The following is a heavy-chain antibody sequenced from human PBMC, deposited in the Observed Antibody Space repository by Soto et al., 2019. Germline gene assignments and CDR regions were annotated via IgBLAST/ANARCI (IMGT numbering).Heavy chain of an antibody. J-gene: IGHJ5*02. CDR1: GGSISSSSYY. Sequence: ETLSLTCTVSGGSISSSSYYWGWIRQPPGKGLEWIGSIYYSGSTYYNPSLKSRVTISVDTSKNQFSLKLSSVTAADTAVYYCARHLPAYYYGSGSYPPGNNWFDPWGQGTLVTVSS. CDR2: IYYSGST. V-gene: IGHV4-39*01. D-gene: IGHD3-10*01. CDR3: ARHLPAYYYGSGSYPPGNNWFDP.